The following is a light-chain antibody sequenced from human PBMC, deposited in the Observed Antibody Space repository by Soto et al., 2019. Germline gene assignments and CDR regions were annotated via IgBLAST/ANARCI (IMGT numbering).Light chain of an antibody. J-gene: IGKJ4*01. Sequence: DIQSAQSPSSLSASVGDRVTIPCPASQSISTHLNWYQQKPGKAPNLLIYAASSLQSGVPSRFSGSGSGTDFTLTISSLQPEDFATYFCQQSYITPAGFGGGTKVDIK. CDR3: QQSYITPAG. V-gene: IGKV1-39*01. CDR1: QSISTH. CDR2: AAS.